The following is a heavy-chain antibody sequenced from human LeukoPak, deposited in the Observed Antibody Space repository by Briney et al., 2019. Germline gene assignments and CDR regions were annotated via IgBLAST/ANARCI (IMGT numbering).Heavy chain of an antibody. J-gene: IGHJ4*02. CDR2: IWYDGSNK. Sequence: AGGSLRLSCAASGFTFSSYGMHWVRQAPGKGLEWVAVIWYDGSNKYYADSVKGRFTISRDNSQNTLYLQMNSLRADDTAVYYCARAAYYYDSSGYYFDYWGQGTLVTVSS. CDR3: ARAAYYYDSSGYYFDY. D-gene: IGHD3-22*01. CDR1: GFTFSSYG. V-gene: IGHV3-33*01.